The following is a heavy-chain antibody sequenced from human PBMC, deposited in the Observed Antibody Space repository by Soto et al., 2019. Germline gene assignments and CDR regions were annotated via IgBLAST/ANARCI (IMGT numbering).Heavy chain of an antibody. J-gene: IGHJ6*02. CDR1: GGSISSYY. V-gene: IGHV4-59*01. CDR3: ARGVRSYYYYGMDV. CDR2: IYYSGST. D-gene: IGHD6-13*01. Sequence: SETLSLTCTVSGGSISSYYWSWIRQPPGKGLEWIGYIYYSGSTNYNPSLKSRVTISVDTSKNQFSLKLSSLRSEDTAVYYCARGVRSYYYYGMDVWGQGTTVTVSS.